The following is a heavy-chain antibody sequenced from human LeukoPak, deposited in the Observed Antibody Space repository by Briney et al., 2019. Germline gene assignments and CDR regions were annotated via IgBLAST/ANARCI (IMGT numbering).Heavy chain of an antibody. Sequence: PSETLSLTCTVSGDSIGTDYWSWIRQPPEKGLEWIGDIYYTGSTNYNPSPKSRVTISVDTSKRQFSLRLSSVTAADTALYYCSRGRRRQQLARDYYYAMDVWGQGTTVIVSS. CDR3: SRGRRRQQLARDYYYAMDV. CDR1: GDSIGTDY. J-gene: IGHJ6*02. D-gene: IGHD6-13*01. CDR2: IYYTGST. V-gene: IGHV4-59*01.